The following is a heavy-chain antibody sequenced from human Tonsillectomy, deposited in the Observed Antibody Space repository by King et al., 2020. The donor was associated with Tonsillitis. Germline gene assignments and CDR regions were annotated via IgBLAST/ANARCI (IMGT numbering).Heavy chain of an antibody. Sequence: VQLVESGGGVVQPGGSLRLSCAASGFIFRSYGVHWVRQAPGKGLEWVTVISYDGRNEKYADSVKGRFTVSRDNSKNTLYLQMDSLTADDTAIYFCARERTYSSRWGIDFWGQGTPVTVSS. V-gene: IGHV3-33*05. CDR2: ISYDGRNE. D-gene: IGHD6-13*01. CDR1: GFIFRSYG. CDR3: ARERTYSSRWGIDF. J-gene: IGHJ4*02.